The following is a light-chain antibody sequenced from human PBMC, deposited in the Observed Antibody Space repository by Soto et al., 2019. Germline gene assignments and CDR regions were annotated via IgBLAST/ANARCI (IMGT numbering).Light chain of an antibody. J-gene: IGLJ1*01. CDR2: EVS. CDR3: SSYTSSTTPFV. CDR1: RSDVGAYDY. V-gene: IGLV2-14*01. Sequence: QSALTQPASLSGSPGQSITISCTGTRSDVGAYDYVSWYQQHPVKAPKLMIYEVSNRTSRVSTRFSGSKSGNTASLTISGLQAEDEADYYCSSYTSSTTPFVFGTGPKLTVL.